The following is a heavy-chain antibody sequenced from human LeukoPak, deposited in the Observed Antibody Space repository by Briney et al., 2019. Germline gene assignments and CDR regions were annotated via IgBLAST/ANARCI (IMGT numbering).Heavy chain of an antibody. Sequence: GGSLRLSCAASGFTFSSCAMSWVRQAPGKGLEWVSGISGNGGGTYYADSVEGRFTISRDNSRNTLYLQMNSLRVEDTAVYYCAKAFGFSRSGVDVWGQGSTLTVSS. CDR1: GFTFSSCA. V-gene: IGHV3-23*01. CDR3: AKAFGFSRSGVDV. J-gene: IGHJ6*02. CDR2: ISGNGGGT. D-gene: IGHD3-16*01.